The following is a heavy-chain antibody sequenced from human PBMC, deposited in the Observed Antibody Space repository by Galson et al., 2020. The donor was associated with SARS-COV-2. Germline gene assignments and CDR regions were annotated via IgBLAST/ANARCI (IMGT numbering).Heavy chain of an antibody. CDR3: ARQGVTMIVLVTVPGWYFDL. Sequence: SETLSLTCTVSGYSVSTTNYWGWVRQHPGRGLEWIGSVYPSGTTYYNPSLKSRVTISVDTSKNQFSLRQHAVTAAYTALYYCARQGVTMIVLVTVPGWYFDLWGRGTLVTVSS. CDR1: GYSVSTTNY. CDR2: VYPSGTT. V-gene: IGHV4-38-2*02. J-gene: IGHJ2*01. D-gene: IGHD3-22*01.